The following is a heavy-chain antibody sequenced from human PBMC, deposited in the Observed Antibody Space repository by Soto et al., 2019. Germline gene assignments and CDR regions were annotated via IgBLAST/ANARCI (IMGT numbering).Heavy chain of an antibody. J-gene: IGHJ4*02. CDR1: GYTCTAYY. D-gene: IGHD3-3*01. V-gene: IGHV1-2*02. CDR3: ARGFYTPINRIDDN. CDR2: INPNSATT. Sequence: DSVKVSCKASGYTCTAYYLHWVRQAPGQGLEWMGWINPNSATTKYVGKFQGRVTMTRDTSISTAYMELTDLRSDDTAVYYCARGFYTPINRIDDNWGQGPLVTVSS.